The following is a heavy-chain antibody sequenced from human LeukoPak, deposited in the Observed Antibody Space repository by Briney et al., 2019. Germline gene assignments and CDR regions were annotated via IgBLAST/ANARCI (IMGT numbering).Heavy chain of an antibody. J-gene: IGHJ4*02. V-gene: IGHV3-23*01. CDR3: AKLLYDYVWGSYGY. CDR1: GFTFSSYG. Sequence: GGTLRLSCAASGFTFSSYGMSWVRQAPGKGLEWVSAISGSGGSTYYADSVKGRFTISRDSSKNTLYLQMNSLRAEDTAVYYCAKLLYDYVWGSYGYWGQGTLVTVSS. D-gene: IGHD3-16*01. CDR2: ISGSGGST.